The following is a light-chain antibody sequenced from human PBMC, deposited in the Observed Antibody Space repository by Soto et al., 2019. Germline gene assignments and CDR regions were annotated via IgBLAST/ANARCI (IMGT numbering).Light chain of an antibody. V-gene: IGLV2-8*01. CDR2: EVT. Sequence: QSALTQPPSASGSPGQSVTISCTGTSSDVGGHNFVSWYQQHPGKAPKFLIYEVTKRPSGVPDRFSGSKSGITASLTVSGLQADDEAYYHCSAYAGNNNPVIFGGGTQLTVL. CDR1: SSDVGGHNF. J-gene: IGLJ2*01. CDR3: SAYAGNNNPVI.